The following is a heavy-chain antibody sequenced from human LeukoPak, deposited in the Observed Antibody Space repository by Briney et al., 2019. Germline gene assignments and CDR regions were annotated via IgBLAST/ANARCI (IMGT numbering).Heavy chain of an antibody. CDR1: GFTFSSYA. V-gene: IGHV3-23*01. Sequence: PGGSLRLSCAASGFTFSSYAMSWVRQAPGKGLEWDSAISGSGGSTYYADSVKGRFTISRDNSKNTLYLQMNSLRAEDTAVYYCAKGERITMIVPDYWGQGTLVTVSS. CDR3: AKGERITMIVPDY. CDR2: ISGSGGST. D-gene: IGHD3-22*01. J-gene: IGHJ4*02.